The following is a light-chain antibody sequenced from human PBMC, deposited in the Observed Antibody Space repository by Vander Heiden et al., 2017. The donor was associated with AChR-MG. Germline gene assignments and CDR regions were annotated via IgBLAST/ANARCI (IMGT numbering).Light chain of an antibody. V-gene: IGKV1-39*01. Sequence: DIQMTQSPSSLSASVGDRVIITCRASQSISTYLNWYQQKPGKAPKLLIYAASSLQSEVPSRFSGSGSGTDFTLTISSLQPEDFASYYCQQSFSSPLNFGGGTKVEIK. CDR1: QSISTY. J-gene: IGKJ4*01. CDR3: QQSFSSPLN. CDR2: AAS.